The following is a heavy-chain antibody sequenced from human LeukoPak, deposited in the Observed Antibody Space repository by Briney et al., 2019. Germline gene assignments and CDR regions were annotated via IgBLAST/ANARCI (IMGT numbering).Heavy chain of an antibody. CDR2: MYYSGST. V-gene: IGHV4-39*01. D-gene: IGHD3-22*01. CDR1: GGSISGSNYY. CDR3: VRLNGGYYEAIFDY. Sequence: PSETLSLTCTVSGGSISGSNYYWGWICQPPGKGLECIGSMYYSGSTFYNPPLKSRVTISVDTSKNQFSLKLRSVTAADTAVYYCVRLNGGYYEAIFDYWGQGTLVTVSS. J-gene: IGHJ4*02.